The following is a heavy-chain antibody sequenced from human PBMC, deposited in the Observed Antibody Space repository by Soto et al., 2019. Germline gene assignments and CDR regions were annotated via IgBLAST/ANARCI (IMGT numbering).Heavy chain of an antibody. V-gene: IGHV1-8*01. J-gene: IGHJ4*02. D-gene: IGHD6-25*01. Sequence: QVQLVQSGAEVKKPGASVKVSCKASGYTFTSYDINWVRQATGQGLEWMGWMNPNSGNTGYAQEFQGRLTMTRNTSIITAYMELSILRSADTSVYYCARDLAGRIDYWGQGTLVTVSS. CDR1: GYTFTSYD. CDR3: ARDLAGRIDY. CDR2: MNPNSGNT.